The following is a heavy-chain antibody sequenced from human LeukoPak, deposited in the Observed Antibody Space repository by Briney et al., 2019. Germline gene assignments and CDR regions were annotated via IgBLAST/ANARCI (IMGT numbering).Heavy chain of an antibody. D-gene: IGHD4-17*01. CDR1: GFTFDDYA. CDR3: AKDIEATVVTNPYYFDY. J-gene: IGHJ4*02. V-gene: IGHV3-9*01. Sequence: GRSLRLSCAASGFTFDDYAMHWVRQAPGKGLEWVSGISWNSGSIGYADSVKGRFTISRDNAKNSLYLQMNGLRAEDTALYYCAKDIEATVVTNPYYFDYWGQGTLVTVSS. CDR2: ISWNSGSI.